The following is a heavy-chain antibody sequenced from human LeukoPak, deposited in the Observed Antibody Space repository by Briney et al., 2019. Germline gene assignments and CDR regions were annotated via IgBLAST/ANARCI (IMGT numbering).Heavy chain of an antibody. V-gene: IGHV3-7*01. J-gene: IGHJ5*02. CDR1: GFTFSSYW. CDR3: ARDRRLALLPAAMGWFDP. D-gene: IGHD2-2*01. Sequence: GGSLRLSCAASGFTFSSYWMSGVRQAPGKGLEWVANIKQDGSEKYYVDSVKGRFTISRDNAKNSLYLQMNSLRAEDTAVYYCARDRRLALLPAAMGWFDPWGQGTLVTVSS. CDR2: IKQDGSEK.